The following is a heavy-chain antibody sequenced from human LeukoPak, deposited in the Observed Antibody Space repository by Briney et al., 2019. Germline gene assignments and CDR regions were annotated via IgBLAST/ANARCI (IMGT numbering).Heavy chain of an antibody. D-gene: IGHD3-22*01. J-gene: IGHJ4*02. Sequence: SETLSLTCSVSSGSIRSSNYYWGWVRQPPGKGLEWIGEIYHSGSTNYNPSLKSRVTISVDKSKNQFSLKLSSVTAADTAVYYCARAQAPHYYYDSSGLDYWGQGTLVTVSS. CDR2: IYHSGST. V-gene: IGHV4-39*07. CDR3: ARAQAPHYYYDSSGLDY. CDR1: SGSIRSSNY.